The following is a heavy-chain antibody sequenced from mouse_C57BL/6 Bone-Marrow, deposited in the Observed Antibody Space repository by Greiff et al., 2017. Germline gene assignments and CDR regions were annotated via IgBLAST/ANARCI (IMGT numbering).Heavy chain of an antibody. Sequence: QVQLQQPGAELVKPGASVKLSCKASGYTFTSYWMHWVKQRPGQGLEWIGMIHPNSGSTNYNEKFKSKATLTVDKSSSTAYMQLSSLTSEDSAVYYCARNCGSSGAMDYWGQGTSVTVSS. V-gene: IGHV1-64*01. CDR1: GYTFTSYW. CDR2: IHPNSGST. J-gene: IGHJ4*01. CDR3: ARNCGSSGAMDY. D-gene: IGHD1-1*01.